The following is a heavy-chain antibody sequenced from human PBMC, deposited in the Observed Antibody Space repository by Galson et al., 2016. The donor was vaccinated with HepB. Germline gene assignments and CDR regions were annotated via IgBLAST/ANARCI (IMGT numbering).Heavy chain of an antibody. J-gene: IGHJ4*02. CDR3: AREADFYDSTGYFPPFAY. CDR1: GFTFSSYN. CDR2: ISISGSTV. Sequence: SLRLSCAGSGFTFSSYNMNWVRQAPGKGLEWLAAISISGSTVYYADSVKGRFTISRDNDKNSVYLQMDSLRDEDTAVYYCAREADFYDSTGYFPPFAYWGQGILVTVSS. D-gene: IGHD3-22*01. V-gene: IGHV3-48*02.